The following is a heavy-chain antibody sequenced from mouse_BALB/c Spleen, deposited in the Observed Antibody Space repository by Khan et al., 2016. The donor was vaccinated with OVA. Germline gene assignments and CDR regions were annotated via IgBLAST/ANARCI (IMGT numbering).Heavy chain of an antibody. D-gene: IGHD1-2*01. CDR2: ISPGSGDT. V-gene: IGHV1-77*01. CDR3: ARRNYFGYTFAY. CDR1: GYTFTDFY. Sequence: QVQLQQSGTELARPGASVNLSCKASGYTFTDFYINWVKQRSGQGLEWIGEISPGSGDTYYNEKVKGKATLTADKSSSTAYMQLSSLTSEASAVYFCARRNYFGYTFAYWGQGTLVTVAA. J-gene: IGHJ3*01.